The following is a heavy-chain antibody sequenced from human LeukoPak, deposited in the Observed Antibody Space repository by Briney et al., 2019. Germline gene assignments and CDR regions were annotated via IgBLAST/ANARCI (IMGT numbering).Heavy chain of an antibody. CDR3: VASGPPAPANWFDP. Sequence: SEALLLTCTVSGRSFSSYYGTRIRQTPGKGLEWIEYIHHSGDTSYNQTLKSRVTMSIDTSKYQFPLKVNFATAPDTAVYFCVASGPPAPANWFDPWGQGTLVTVSS. J-gene: IGHJ5*02. V-gene: IGHV4-59*03. CDR2: IHHSGDT. CDR1: GRSFSSYY. D-gene: IGHD6-13*01.